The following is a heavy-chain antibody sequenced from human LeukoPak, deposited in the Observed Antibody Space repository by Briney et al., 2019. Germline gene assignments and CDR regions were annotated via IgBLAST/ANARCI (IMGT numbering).Heavy chain of an antibody. Sequence: GSLRLSCAASGFTFDDYGMTWVRQAPGKGLGWVSGINWNGGNTGYADSVKGRFTISRDNAKNSLYLQMNSLRAEDTALYYCARGQDIAVVPAAFDFWGQGTLVTVSS. J-gene: IGHJ4*02. V-gene: IGHV3-20*04. CDR1: GFTFDDYG. D-gene: IGHD2-2*01. CDR2: INWNGGNT. CDR3: ARGQDIAVVPAAFDF.